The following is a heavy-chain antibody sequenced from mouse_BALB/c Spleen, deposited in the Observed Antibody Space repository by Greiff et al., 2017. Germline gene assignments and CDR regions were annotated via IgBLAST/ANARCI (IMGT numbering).Heavy chain of an antibody. Sequence: EVKLMESGPSLVKPSQTLSLTCSVTGDSITSGYWNWIRKFPGNKLEYMGYISYSGSTYYNPSLKSRISITRDTSKNQYYLQLNSATTEDTATYYCARLYGNSYYFDYWGQGTTLTVSS. D-gene: IGHD2-1*01. CDR1: GDSITSGY. V-gene: IGHV3-8*02. CDR3: ARLYGNSYYFDY. CDR2: ISYSGST. J-gene: IGHJ2*01.